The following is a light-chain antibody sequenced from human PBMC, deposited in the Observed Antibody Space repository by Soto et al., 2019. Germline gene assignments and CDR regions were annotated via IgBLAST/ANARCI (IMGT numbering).Light chain of an antibody. CDR1: QNIGSS. CDR3: QQHNDYSAVT. CDR2: DAS. J-gene: IGKJ2*01. Sequence: DIQMTQSPSTLSASVGDRVTITCRASQNIGSSLAWYQHRPGKAPKLLIFDASTLQTGVPSRFSGSGFVTEFTLTITGLQPDDFSTYYCQQHNDYSAVTFGQGTKLEIK. V-gene: IGKV1-5*01.